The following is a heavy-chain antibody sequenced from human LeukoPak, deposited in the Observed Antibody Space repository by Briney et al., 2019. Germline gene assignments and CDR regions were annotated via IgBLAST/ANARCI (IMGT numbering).Heavy chain of an antibody. CDR2: INWNGGST. CDR1: GFTFDDYG. D-gene: IGHD6-13*01. V-gene: IGHV3-20*04. J-gene: IGHJ6*04. Sequence: GGSLRLSCAASGFTFDDYGMSWVRQAPGKGLEWVSGINWNGGSTGYADSVKGRFTISRDNAKNSLYLQMNSLRAEDTALYYCASRRGYSSSWLDVWGKGTTVTVSS. CDR3: ASRRGYSSSWLDV.